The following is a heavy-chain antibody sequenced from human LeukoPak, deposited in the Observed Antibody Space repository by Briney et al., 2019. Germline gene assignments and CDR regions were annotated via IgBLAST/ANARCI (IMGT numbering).Heavy chain of an antibody. V-gene: IGHV1-2*02. CDR3: ARGSRVVGVITGGY. CDR2: INPNSGGT. D-gene: IGHD3-10*01. Sequence: ASVKVSCKASANTLGYYIHWVRQAPGQGLEWMGWINPNSGGTNYAQKFQGRVTMTRDTSISTAFMELSRLRSDDTAVYYCARGSRVVGVITGGYWGQGTLVTVSS. CDR1: ANTLGYY. J-gene: IGHJ4*02.